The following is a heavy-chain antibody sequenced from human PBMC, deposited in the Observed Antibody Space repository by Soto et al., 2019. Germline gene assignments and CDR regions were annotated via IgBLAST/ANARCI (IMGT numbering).Heavy chain of an antibody. Sequence: ASVKVSCKASGYTFTSYGISWVRQAPGQGLEWMGWISAYNGNTNYAQKLQGRVTMTTDTSTSTAYMELRSLRSDDTAVYYCARTNPFTYYDFWSGYSGAFDIWGQGTMVTVSS. CDR1: GYTFTSYG. D-gene: IGHD3-3*01. CDR2: ISAYNGNT. J-gene: IGHJ3*02. V-gene: IGHV1-18*04. CDR3: ARTNPFTYYDFWSGYSGAFDI.